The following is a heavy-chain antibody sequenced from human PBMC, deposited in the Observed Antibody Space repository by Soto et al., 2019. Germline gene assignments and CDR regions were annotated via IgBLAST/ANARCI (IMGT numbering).Heavy chain of an antibody. CDR2: ISAYNGNT. CDR3: ARGRDYYDSSGYYSYYYYGMDV. D-gene: IGHD3-22*01. Sequence: GASVEVSCKASGYTFTSYGISWVRQAPGQGLEWMGWISAYNGNTNYAQKLQGRVTMTTDTSTSTAYMELRSLRSDDTAVYYCARGRDYYDSSGYYSYYYYGMDVWGQGTTVTVSS. CDR1: GYTFTSYG. J-gene: IGHJ6*02. V-gene: IGHV1-18*01.